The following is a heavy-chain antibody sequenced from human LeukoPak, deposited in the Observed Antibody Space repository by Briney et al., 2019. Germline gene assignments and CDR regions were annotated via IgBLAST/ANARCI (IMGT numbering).Heavy chain of an antibody. D-gene: IGHD6-13*01. Sequence: GGSLRLSCAASGFTFSSYWMSWVRQAPGKGLEWVANIKQDGSEKYYVDSVKGRFTISRDNAKNSLYLQMNSLRAEDTAVYYCARDFWYSSRWRFDIWGQGTMVTVSS. J-gene: IGHJ3*02. CDR3: ARDFWYSSRWRFDI. V-gene: IGHV3-7*01. CDR1: GFTFSSYW. CDR2: IKQDGSEK.